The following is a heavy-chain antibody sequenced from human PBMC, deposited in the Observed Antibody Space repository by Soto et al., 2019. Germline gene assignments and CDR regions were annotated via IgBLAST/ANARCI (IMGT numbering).Heavy chain of an antibody. J-gene: IGHJ4*02. CDR1: GYTFTTYA. CDR3: ARGGYDRSAPLPYFAY. CDR2: ISTYNGNT. Sequence: ASVKVSCKASGYTFTTYAISWVRQAPGQGLEWMGWISTYNGNTNYAQKLQGRVTMTTDTSTSTAYMELRSLRSDDTAVYYCARGGYDRSAPLPYFAYGGKGPLVPVS. D-gene: IGHD3-22*01. V-gene: IGHV1-18*01.